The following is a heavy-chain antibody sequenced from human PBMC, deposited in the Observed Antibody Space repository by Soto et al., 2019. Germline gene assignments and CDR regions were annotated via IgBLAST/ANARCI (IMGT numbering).Heavy chain of an antibody. CDR1: GFAVRSYS. D-gene: IGHD2-21*01. J-gene: IGHJ4*02. CDR2: MSFDGNSK. Sequence: GGSLSLSCAASGFAVRSYSMHWVRPAPGKGLEWVAAMSFDGNSKYFADSVKGRFKISRDTSKNTWSLEMESLGVEDSALYHCTRGRSMIANDDFEYWGQGTQVTVSS. V-gene: IGHV3-30-3*01. CDR3: TRGRSMIANDDFEY.